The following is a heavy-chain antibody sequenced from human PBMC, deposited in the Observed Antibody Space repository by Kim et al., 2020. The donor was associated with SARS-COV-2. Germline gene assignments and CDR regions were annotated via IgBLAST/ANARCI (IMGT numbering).Heavy chain of an antibody. V-gene: IGHV1-24*01. CDR3: ATDSNWNYDDAFDI. CDR2: FDPEDGET. D-gene: IGHD1-7*01. CDR1: GYTLTELS. Sequence: ASVKVSCKVSGYTLTELSMHWVRQAPGKGLEWMGGFDPEDGETIYAQKFQGRVTMTEDTSTDTAYMELSSLRSEDTAVYYCATDSNWNYDDAFDIWGQGTMVTVSS. J-gene: IGHJ3*02.